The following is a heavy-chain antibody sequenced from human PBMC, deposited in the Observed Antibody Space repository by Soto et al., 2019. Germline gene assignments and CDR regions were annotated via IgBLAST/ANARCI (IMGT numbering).Heavy chain of an antibody. D-gene: IGHD1-1*01. J-gene: IGHJ3*02. Sequence: SETLSLTCAVYGGFVSSGSYYWSWIRQPPGKGLEWIGEMSHSGGTHFNPSLKSRVTISVDSSKNQFSLKMSSVTAADTALYYCARVERGTATTVVDAFDIWGPGTMVTVSS. CDR2: MSHSGGT. V-gene: IGHV4-61*01. CDR1: GGFVSSGSYY. CDR3: ARVERGTATTVVDAFDI.